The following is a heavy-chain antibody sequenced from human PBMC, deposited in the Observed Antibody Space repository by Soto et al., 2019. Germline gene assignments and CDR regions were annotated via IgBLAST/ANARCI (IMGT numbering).Heavy chain of an antibody. V-gene: IGHV3-23*01. CDR3: GEVSDSSSWYFLTRGFAHGSVDI. CDR2: ISGSGVST. CDR1: GFPFSSYT. Sequence: PGGSLRLACAASGFPFSSYTINWVRHAPGKGLESLSAISGSGVSTYYADSVKGRFTISRDNSKNTLYLQMNSLRAEDTAGGCWGEVSDSSSWYFLTRGFAHGSVDIWGRVTMGTV. D-gene: IGHD6-13*01. J-gene: IGHJ6*03.